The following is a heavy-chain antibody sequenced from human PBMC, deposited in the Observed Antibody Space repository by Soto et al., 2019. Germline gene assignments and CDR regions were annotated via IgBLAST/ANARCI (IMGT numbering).Heavy chain of an antibody. V-gene: IGHV1-46*03. D-gene: IGHD2-15*01. J-gene: IGHJ4*02. Sequence: XSVKVSCKASGYTFTTYYIHWVRQAPGQGLEWMGIINPSGGSTTYAQKFQGRVTLTRDTFTSTVYMELSSLRSEDTAVYYCTTSSSELIPFDYWGQGTLVTVSS. CDR2: INPSGGST. CDR3: TTSSSELIPFDY. CDR1: GYTFTTYY.